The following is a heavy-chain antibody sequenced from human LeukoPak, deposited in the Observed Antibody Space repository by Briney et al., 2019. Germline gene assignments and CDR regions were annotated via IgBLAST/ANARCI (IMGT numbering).Heavy chain of an antibody. CDR2: MTNSRS. J-gene: IGHJ4*02. V-gene: IGHV3-NL1*01. D-gene: IGHD3-10*01. CDR1: GFTLSTYS. Sequence: PGGSLRLSCTVSGFTLSTYSLNWVRRAPGKGLEWVSLMTNSRSYYADSVKGRFTISRDNSKNTLYLQMNSLRAEDTAVYYCAKGEGLWFGDWDYFDYWGQGTLVTVSS. CDR3: AKGEGLWFGDWDYFDY.